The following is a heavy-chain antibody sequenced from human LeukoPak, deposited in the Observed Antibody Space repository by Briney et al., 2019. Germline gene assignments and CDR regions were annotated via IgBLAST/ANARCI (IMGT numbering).Heavy chain of an antibody. CDR3: AKDEATSGGGLAS. D-gene: IGHD3-16*01. CDR1: GFTVSGTH. J-gene: IGHJ4*02. V-gene: IGHV3-53*01. CDR2: MYTGGTT. Sequence: GGSLRLSCAASGFTVSGTHMSWVRQAPGKGLEWVAAMYTGGTTYYADSVTGRFTISRDNSKDTLYLHMNSLRAEDTAVYYCAKDEATSGGGLASWGQGTLVSVSS.